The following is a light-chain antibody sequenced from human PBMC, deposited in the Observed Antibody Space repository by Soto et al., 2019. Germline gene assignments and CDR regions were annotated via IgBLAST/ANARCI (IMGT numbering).Light chain of an antibody. V-gene: IGLV2-11*01. CDR1: SSDVGGYNY. J-gene: IGLJ2*01. CDR3: CSYAGSDILI. Sequence: QSVLTQPRSVSGSPGQSVTISCTGTSSDVGGYNYVSWSQRHPGKAPKLIISDVTKRPSGVPDRFSGSKSGNTASLTISGLQAEDEADYDCCSYAGSDILIFGGGTKLTVL. CDR2: DVT.